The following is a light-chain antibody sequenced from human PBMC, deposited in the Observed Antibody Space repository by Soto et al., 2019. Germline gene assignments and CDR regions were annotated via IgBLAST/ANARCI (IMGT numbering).Light chain of an antibody. Sequence: DIQMTQSPSSVSSSLGDRVTITFRASQDINSWLTWYQQKPGKAPKVLIYIASRLQPGVPSRFSGRGSGTDFSLTISNLQPEDFATYFCQQSKSFPLTFGGGTKVDIK. CDR3: QQSKSFPLT. CDR2: IAS. V-gene: IGKV1-12*01. J-gene: IGKJ4*01. CDR1: QDINSW.